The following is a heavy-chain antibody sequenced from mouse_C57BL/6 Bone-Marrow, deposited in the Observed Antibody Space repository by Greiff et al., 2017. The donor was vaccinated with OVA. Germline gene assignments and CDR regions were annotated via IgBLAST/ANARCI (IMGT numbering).Heavy chain of an antibody. Sequence: QVQLQQPGAELVRPGSSVKLSCKASGYTFTTYPIEWMKQNHGKSLEWIGNFHPYNDDTKYNEKFKGKATLTVEKSSSTVYLELSRLTSDDSAVYYCARPGDYDGDWFAYWGQGTLVTVSA. CDR1: GYTFTTYP. V-gene: IGHV1-47*01. J-gene: IGHJ3*01. CDR2: FHPYNDDT. CDR3: ARPGDYDGDWFAY. D-gene: IGHD2-4*01.